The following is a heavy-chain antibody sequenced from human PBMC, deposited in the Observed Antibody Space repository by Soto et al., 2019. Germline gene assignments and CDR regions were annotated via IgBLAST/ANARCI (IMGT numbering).Heavy chain of an antibody. D-gene: IGHD2-2*01. CDR2: ISYDGSNK. Sequence: GGSLRLSCAASGFTFSSYGMHWVRQAPGKGLEWVAVISYDGSNKYYADSVKGRFTISRDNSKNTLYLQMNSLRAEDTAVYYCAKDLGGYCSSTSCPAGYWGQGTLVTVSS. CDR1: GFTFSSYG. CDR3: AKDLGGYCSSTSCPAGY. V-gene: IGHV3-30*18. J-gene: IGHJ4*02.